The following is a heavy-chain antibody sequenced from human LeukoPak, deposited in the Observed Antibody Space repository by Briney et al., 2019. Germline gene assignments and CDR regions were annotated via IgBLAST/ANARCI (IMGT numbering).Heavy chain of an antibody. V-gene: IGHV4-59*06. J-gene: IGHJ6*02. CDR1: GGSISSYY. Sequence: LETLSLTCTVSGGSISSYYWSWIRQPPGKGLEWIGYIYYSGNTYYNPSLKSRVTISVDTSKNQFSLKLSSVTAADTAVYYCARDKSPGSIFGVRYGMDVWGQGTTVTASS. CDR3: ARDKSPGSIFGVRYGMDV. CDR2: IYYSGNT. D-gene: IGHD3-3*02.